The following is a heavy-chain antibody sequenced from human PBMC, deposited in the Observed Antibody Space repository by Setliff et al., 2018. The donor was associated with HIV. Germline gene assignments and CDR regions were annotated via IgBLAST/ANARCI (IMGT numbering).Heavy chain of an antibody. CDR3: TRAFPPMIPAAFDI. V-gene: IGHV1-46*01. CDR1: GFSFSSHY. CDR2: INPSDGIP. D-gene: IGHD3-16*01. J-gene: IGHJ3*02. Sequence: ASVKVSCKASGFSFSSHYMHWVRQAPGEGLEWVAMINPSDGIPSYAQKFQDRVVVTRDTSRSIVYMELSSLLSEDTAVYFCTRAFPPMIPAAFDIWGLGTLVTVSS.